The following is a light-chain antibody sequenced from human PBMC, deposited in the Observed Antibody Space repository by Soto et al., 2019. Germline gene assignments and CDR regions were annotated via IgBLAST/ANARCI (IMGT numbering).Light chain of an antibody. Sequence: NFMLTQPHSVSESPGKTVTISCTRSGGSIASNLVQWYQLRPGSSAITVISEDNQRPSGVPDRFSGSIDASSNAASLTISGLKPEDEADYCCQSSENNVWVFGGGTKLTVL. CDR2: EDN. V-gene: IGLV6-57*04. CDR3: QSSENNVWV. CDR1: GGSIASNL. J-gene: IGLJ3*02.